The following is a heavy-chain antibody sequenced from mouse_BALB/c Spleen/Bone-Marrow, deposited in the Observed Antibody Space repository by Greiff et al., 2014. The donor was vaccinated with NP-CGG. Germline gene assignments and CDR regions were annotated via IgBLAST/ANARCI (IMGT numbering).Heavy chain of an antibody. Sequence: DVQLEESGPGLVKPSQSLSLTCTVTGYSITSDYAWNWIRQFPGNKLEWMGYISYSGSTSYNPSLKSRISITRDTSKNQFFLQSNSVTTEDTASYYCARYDYGGVDYWGQGTSRTVSS. CDR2: ISYSGST. D-gene: IGHD2-4*01. CDR1: GYSITSDYA. V-gene: IGHV3-2*02. CDR3: ARYDYGGVDY. J-gene: IGHJ2*02.